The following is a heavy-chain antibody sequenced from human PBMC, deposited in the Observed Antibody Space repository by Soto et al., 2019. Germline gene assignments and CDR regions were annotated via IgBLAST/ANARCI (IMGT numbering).Heavy chain of an antibody. CDR2: ISGSGGST. CDR3: AKRLRPGSSWYDGA. Sequence: GGSLRLSCAASGFTFSSYAMSWVRQAPGKGLEWVSAISGSGGSTYYADSVKGRFTISRDNSKNTLYLQMNSLRAEDTAVYYCAKRLRPGSSWYDGAWGQGTLVTVSS. V-gene: IGHV3-23*01. CDR1: GFTFSSYA. D-gene: IGHD6-13*01. J-gene: IGHJ5*02.